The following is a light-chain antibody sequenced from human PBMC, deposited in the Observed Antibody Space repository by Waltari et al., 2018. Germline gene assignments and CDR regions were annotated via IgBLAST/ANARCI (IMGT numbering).Light chain of an antibody. J-gene: IGKJ1*01. CDR2: GAS. CDR3: QHYVRLPVT. V-gene: IGKV3-20*01. CDR1: QSVGRT. Sequence: IVLTQYTGTLSLSPGERATLSCRTSQSVGRTLDWYQQKPGQAPSLLIYGASIRATGIPDRFSGSGSGTDFSLTISRLEPEDFAVYYCQHYVRLPVTFGQGTKVEIK.